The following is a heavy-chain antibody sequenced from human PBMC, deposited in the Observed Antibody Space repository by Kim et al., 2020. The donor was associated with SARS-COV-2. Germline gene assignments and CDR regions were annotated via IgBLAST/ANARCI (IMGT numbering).Heavy chain of an antibody. CDR3: ARQPFSSGWYSIYFDY. V-gene: IGHV5-10-1*01. J-gene: IGHJ4*02. D-gene: IGHD6-19*01. Sequence: SFQGHVTISADKSISTAYLQWGSLKASDTAMYYCARQPFSSGWYSIYFDYWGQGTLVTVSS.